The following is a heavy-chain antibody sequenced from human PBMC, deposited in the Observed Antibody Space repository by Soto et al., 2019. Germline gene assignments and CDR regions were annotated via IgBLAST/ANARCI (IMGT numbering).Heavy chain of an antibody. CDR3: AGDSFGGVTGFDY. CDR2: ISAYNGNT. CDR1: GYTFASYG. J-gene: IGHJ4*02. Sequence: QVQLVQSGPEAKKPGASVKVSCKASGYTFASYGISWVRQAPGQGLEWMGWISAYNGNTNYPQTVQGRANLKRDTSTSTGYMELRSLRSDDTAVYFCAGDSFGGVTGFDYWGQGTLVTVSS. D-gene: IGHD3-3*01. V-gene: IGHV1-18*01.